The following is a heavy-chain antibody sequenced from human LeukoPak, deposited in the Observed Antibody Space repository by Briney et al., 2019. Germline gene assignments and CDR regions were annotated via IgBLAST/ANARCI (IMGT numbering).Heavy chain of an antibody. CDR2: ISYDGSNK. J-gene: IGHJ4*02. Sequence: GGSLRLSCAASGFTFSSYGMHWVRQAPGKGLEWVAVISYDGSNKYYADSVKGRFTISRDNSKNTLYLQMNSLRAEDTAVYYCTRTGTTSFDYWGQGALVTVSS. V-gene: IGHV3-30*03. CDR1: GFTFSSYG. D-gene: IGHD1-1*01. CDR3: TRTGTTSFDY.